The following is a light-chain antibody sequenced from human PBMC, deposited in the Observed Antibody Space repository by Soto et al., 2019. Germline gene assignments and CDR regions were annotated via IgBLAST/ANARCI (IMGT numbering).Light chain of an antibody. V-gene: IGLV7-46*01. J-gene: IGLJ1*01. Sequence: QAVVTQEPSLPVSPGGTVTLTCGSSTGAVTSGHWPHWFQKRPGQAPRTLIYDTSNRHSWTPVRFSGSLLGGKSALTLAGAQPEDEADYYCLLIYPGVGEVFGTGTKLTVL. CDR3: LLIYPGVGEV. CDR1: TGAVTSGHW. CDR2: DTS.